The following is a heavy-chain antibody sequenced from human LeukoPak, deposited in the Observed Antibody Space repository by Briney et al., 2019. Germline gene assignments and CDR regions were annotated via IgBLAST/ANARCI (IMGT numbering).Heavy chain of an antibody. CDR2: SNPNSGGT. V-gene: IGHV1-2*02. Sequence: GASVKVSCKASVYTFTGYYIHWVRQAPGQGLEWMGWSNPNSGGTNYAQKFQGRVTMTRDTSISTAYMEMSRLTSDDTAVYYCARDSSSSRLQGWFDPWGQGTLVTVSS. D-gene: IGHD6-13*01. J-gene: IGHJ5*02. CDR1: VYTFTGYY. CDR3: ARDSSSSRLQGWFDP.